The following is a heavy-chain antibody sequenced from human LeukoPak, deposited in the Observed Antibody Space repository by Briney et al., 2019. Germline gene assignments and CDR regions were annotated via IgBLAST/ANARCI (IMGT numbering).Heavy chain of an antibody. Sequence: ASVKVSCKAPGYTFTGYYMHWVRQAPGQGLEWMGWINPNSGGTNYAQKFQGWVTMTRDTSISTAYMELSRLRSDDTAVYYCARAQNEYYYDSSGYYKPPKYYFDYWGQGTLVTVSS. D-gene: IGHD3-22*01. CDR2: INPNSGGT. J-gene: IGHJ4*02. V-gene: IGHV1-2*04. CDR1: GYTFTGYY. CDR3: ARAQNEYYYDSSGYYKPPKYYFDY.